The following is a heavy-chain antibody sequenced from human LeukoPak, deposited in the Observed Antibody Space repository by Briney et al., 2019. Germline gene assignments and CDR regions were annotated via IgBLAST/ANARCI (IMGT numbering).Heavy chain of an antibody. D-gene: IGHD6-19*01. CDR3: ASTGYSSGLDY. Sequence: QTGGSLRLSCAASGFTVSSNYMSWVRQAPGKGLEWVSVIYSGGSTYYAYSVKGRFTISRDNSKNTLYLQMNSLRAEDTAVYYCASTGYSSGLDYWGQGTLVTVSS. CDR2: IYSGGST. CDR1: GFTVSSNY. V-gene: IGHV3-53*01. J-gene: IGHJ4*02.